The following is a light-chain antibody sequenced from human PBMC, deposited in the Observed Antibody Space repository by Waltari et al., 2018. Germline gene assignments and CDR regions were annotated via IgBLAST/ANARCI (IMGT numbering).Light chain of an antibody. CDR1: SGINVDTSK. CDR2: HRSDSTD. V-gene: IGLV5-45*01. Sequence: QAVLTQPASLSASPGASASLTCTFRSGINVDTSKISWYQPRPGSPPQFLVKHRSDSTDQRGSGVPSRFSGSKDTSANAAILIISGLQSEDEDDYYCMILHDNAVVFGGGTKLTVL. CDR3: MILHDNAVV. J-gene: IGLJ3*02.